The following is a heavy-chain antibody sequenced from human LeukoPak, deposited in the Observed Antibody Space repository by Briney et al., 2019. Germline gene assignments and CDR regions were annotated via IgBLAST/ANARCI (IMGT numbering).Heavy chain of an antibody. CDR1: GFTFDDYA. D-gene: IGHD3-10*01. CDR2: ISWNSGNI. Sequence: PGGSLRLSCAASGFTFDDYAMHWVRQAPGKGLEWVSGISWNSGNIGYADSVKGRFTISRDNAKNSLYLQMSSLRAEDTAVYYCARGGRPDYWGQGTLVTVSS. V-gene: IGHV3-9*01. J-gene: IGHJ4*02. CDR3: ARGGRPDY.